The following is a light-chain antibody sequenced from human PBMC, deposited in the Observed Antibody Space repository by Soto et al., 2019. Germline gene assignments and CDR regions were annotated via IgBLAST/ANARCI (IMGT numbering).Light chain of an antibody. V-gene: IGKV3-15*01. CDR3: QEHNNWPPIT. Sequence: EIVMTQSPATLSVSPGERATLSCRASQSVSSNLAWYQQKAGQAPSLLIYGASTRATGIPARFSGSGSGTEFTLTISSLQSEDFAVYYCQEHNNWPPITFGQGTRLEIK. CDR1: QSVSSN. CDR2: GAS. J-gene: IGKJ5*01.